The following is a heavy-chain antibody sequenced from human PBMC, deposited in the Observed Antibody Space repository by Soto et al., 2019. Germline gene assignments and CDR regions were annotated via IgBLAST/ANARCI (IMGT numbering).Heavy chain of an antibody. V-gene: IGHV4-31*03. D-gene: IGHD3-9*01. J-gene: IGHJ4*02. Sequence: QDQLEESGPGLVKPSETLSLTCSVSSGSISNGDYYWSWIRQHPGKGLEWIGFIHYSGTTNYNPSLRGRVSISLDTSENQFYLTLNSVTVADTAVYYCSSLFSYDILTGQSAWGRGTLVTVSS. CDR3: SSLFSYDILTGQSA. CDR1: SGSISNGDYY. CDR2: IHYSGTT.